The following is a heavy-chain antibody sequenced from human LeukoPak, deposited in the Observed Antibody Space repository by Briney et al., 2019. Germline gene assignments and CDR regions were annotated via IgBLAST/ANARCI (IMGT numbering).Heavy chain of an antibody. V-gene: IGHV3-53*01. CDR1: GFTVSSNY. CDR3: ARDYRVTFDY. J-gene: IGHJ4*02. D-gene: IGHD3-16*02. Sequence: PGGSLRLSCAASGFTVSSNYMSWVRQAPGKGLEWVSVIYSGGSTYYADSVKGRFTISRDNAKNSLYPQMNSLRAEDTAVYYCARDYRVTFDYWGQGTLVTVSS. CDR2: IYSGGST.